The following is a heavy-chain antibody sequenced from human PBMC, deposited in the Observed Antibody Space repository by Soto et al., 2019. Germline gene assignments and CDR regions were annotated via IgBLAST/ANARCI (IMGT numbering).Heavy chain of an antibody. CDR2: ISSSATTI. Sequence: GGSLRLSCAASGFTFSPYEMNWVRQAPGKGLEWISYISSSATTIHYADSVKGRFTISRDNSKNTLYLQMNSLTAEDTAVYYCARSRDGYSFYFYYGMDGWGQGTTLTVSS. CDR1: GFTFSPYE. CDR3: ARSRDGYSFYFYYGMDG. D-gene: IGHD4-4*01. J-gene: IGHJ6*02. V-gene: IGHV3-48*03.